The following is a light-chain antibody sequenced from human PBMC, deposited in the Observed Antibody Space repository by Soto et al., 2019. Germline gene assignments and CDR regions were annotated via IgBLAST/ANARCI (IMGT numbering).Light chain of an antibody. J-gene: IGKJ5*01. CDR2: GAS. CDR3: QQYGTSPIT. V-gene: IGKV3-20*01. Sequence: ENVLTQSPGTLSLSPGERATLYCRDSQTVSSYLTWYQQRPGQAPRLLISGASRRATGIPDRFSGSGSGTDFTLTISRLEPEDFALYYCQQYGTSPITFGQGTRLEI. CDR1: QTVSSY.